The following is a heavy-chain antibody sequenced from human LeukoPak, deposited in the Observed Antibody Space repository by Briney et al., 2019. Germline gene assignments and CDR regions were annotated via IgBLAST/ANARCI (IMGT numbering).Heavy chain of an antibody. CDR2: IKQDGSEK. CDR1: GFTFSSYW. CDR3: ARGYFDWPEYYFDY. D-gene: IGHD3-9*01. J-gene: IGHJ4*02. V-gene: IGHV3-7*01. Sequence: PGGSLRLSCAASGFTFSSYWMSWVRQAPGKGLEWVANIKQDGSEKYYVDSVKGRFTISRDNAKNSLYLQMNSLRAEDTAVYYCARGYFDWPEYYFDYWGQGTLVTVSS.